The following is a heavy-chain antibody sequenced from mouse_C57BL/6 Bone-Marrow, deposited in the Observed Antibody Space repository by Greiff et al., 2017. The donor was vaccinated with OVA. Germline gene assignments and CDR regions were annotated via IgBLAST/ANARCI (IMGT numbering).Heavy chain of an antibody. J-gene: IGHJ3*01. CDR2: IWSGGST. V-gene: IGHV2-2*01. CDR1: GFSLTSYG. CDR3: ARNSNYGTY. D-gene: IGHD2-5*01. Sequence: VQLKESGPGLVQPSQSLSITCTVSGFSLTSYGVHWVRQSPGKGLEWLGVIWSGGSTDYNAAFISRLSISKDNSKSQVFFKMNSLQADDTAIYYCARNSNYGTYWGQGTLVTVSA.